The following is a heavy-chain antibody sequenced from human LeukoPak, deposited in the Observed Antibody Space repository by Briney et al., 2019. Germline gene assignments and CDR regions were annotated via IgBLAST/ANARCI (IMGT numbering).Heavy chain of an antibody. V-gene: IGHV3-21*01. Sequence: GGSLRLSCAASGFTFSTYSMNWVRQAPGKGLEWVSYIGSSSSYIDYAGSVRGRFTVSRDNAKNSQYLQMNSLRDEDTAVYYCVAMGYNYFDPWGQGSLVIVSS. J-gene: IGHJ4*02. CDR1: GFTFSTYS. CDR2: IGSSSSYI. CDR3: VAMGYNYFDP. D-gene: IGHD5-18*01.